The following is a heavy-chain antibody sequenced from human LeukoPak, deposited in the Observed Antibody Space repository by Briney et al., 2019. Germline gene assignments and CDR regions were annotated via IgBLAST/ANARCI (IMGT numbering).Heavy chain of an antibody. D-gene: IGHD5-24*01. Sequence: SETLSLTCTVSGDSISNYYWSWIRQPPGQGLEWIGYIYYSGSTNYNPSLKSRVTISIDTSRKQLSLKLISVTAADTAVYYCAKIRDGDFGYWGQGTLVAVSS. J-gene: IGHJ4*02. CDR2: IYYSGST. CDR1: GDSISNYY. V-gene: IGHV4-59*01. CDR3: AKIRDGDFGY.